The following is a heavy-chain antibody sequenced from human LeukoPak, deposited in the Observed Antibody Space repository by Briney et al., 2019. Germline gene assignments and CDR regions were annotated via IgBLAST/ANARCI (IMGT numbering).Heavy chain of an antibody. D-gene: IGHD3-16*01. CDR3: TKGGRGLMDY. CDR2: IDRDGSST. Sequence: PGGSLRLSCAASGFTFSSYWMHWVRQAPGKGLVWVSRIDRDGSSTTYADSVKGRFTISRDNAKNTLYLQLNSLRAEDTAVYYCTKGGRGLMDYWGQGTLVTVSS. V-gene: IGHV3-74*01. CDR1: GFTFSSYW. J-gene: IGHJ4*02.